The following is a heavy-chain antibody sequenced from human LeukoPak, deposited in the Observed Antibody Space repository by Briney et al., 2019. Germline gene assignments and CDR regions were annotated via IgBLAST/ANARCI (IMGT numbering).Heavy chain of an antibody. CDR1: GFTFSSYA. D-gene: IGHD5-18*01. CDR2: ISGSGGST. V-gene: IGHV3-23*01. CDR3: AKDGDTAMSESEYFQH. Sequence: GGSLRLSCAASGFTFSSYAMSWVRQAPGKGPEWVSAISGSGGSTYYADSVKGRFTISRDNSKNTLYLQMNSLRAEDTAVYYCAKDGDTAMSESEYFQHWGQGTLVTVSS. J-gene: IGHJ1*01.